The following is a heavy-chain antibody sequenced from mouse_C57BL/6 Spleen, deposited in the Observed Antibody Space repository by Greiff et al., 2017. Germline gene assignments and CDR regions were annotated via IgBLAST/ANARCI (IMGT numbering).Heavy chain of an antibody. CDR1: GYTFTDYY. CDR3: ARRDYYGSSYAMDY. Sequence: LVEPGAELVKPGASVKISCKASGYTFTDYYINWVKQRPGQGLEWIGKIGPGSGSTYYNEKFKGKATLTADKSSSTAYMQLSSLTSEDSAVYFCARRDYYGSSYAMDYWGQGTSVTVSS. D-gene: IGHD1-1*01. CDR2: IGPGSGST. V-gene: IGHV1-77*01. J-gene: IGHJ4*01.